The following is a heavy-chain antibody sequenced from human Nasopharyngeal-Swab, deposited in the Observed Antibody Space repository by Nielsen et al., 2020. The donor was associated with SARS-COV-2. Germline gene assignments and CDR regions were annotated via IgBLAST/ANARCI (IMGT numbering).Heavy chain of an antibody. CDR1: GFTFSSYG. V-gene: IGHV3-30*18. CDR3: AKGGGGGQQLVRYFDY. J-gene: IGHJ4*02. D-gene: IGHD6-13*01. CDR2: ISYDGSNK. Sequence: GGSLRLSCAASGFTFSSYGMHWVRQAPGKGLEWVAVISYDGSNKYYADSVKGRFTISRDNSKNTLYLQMNSLRAEDTAVYSCAKGGGGGQQLVRYFDYWGQGTLVTVSS.